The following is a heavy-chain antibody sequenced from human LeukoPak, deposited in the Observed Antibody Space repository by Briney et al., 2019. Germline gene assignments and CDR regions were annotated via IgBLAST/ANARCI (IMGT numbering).Heavy chain of an antibody. Sequence: GGSLRLSCAASGFTFSSSWMHWVRQAPEKGLVWVSRINSDGSSTYYADSVKGRFTISRDNSKNTLYLQMNSLRAEDTAVYYCAKVRYIAAAGTDWFDPWGQGPLVTVSS. V-gene: IGHV3-74*01. J-gene: IGHJ5*02. CDR3: AKVRYIAAAGTDWFDP. D-gene: IGHD6-13*01. CDR1: GFTFSSSW. CDR2: INSDGSST.